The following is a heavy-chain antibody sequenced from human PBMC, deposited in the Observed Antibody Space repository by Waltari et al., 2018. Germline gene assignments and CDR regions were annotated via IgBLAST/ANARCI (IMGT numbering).Heavy chain of an antibody. D-gene: IGHD6-19*01. V-gene: IGHV3-21*03. CDR1: GFTISGYS. CDR2: IDTTSTYI. J-gene: IGHJ3*02. Sequence: EVHLVESGGGLVKPGGSLRLSCAASGFTISGYSMNWVRQAPGKGLEWLSSIDTTSTYIYYADSVKGRFTISRDNGKNSLYLQMNSLRDDDTALYYCARYEAGWYARDMWGQGTMVTVSS. CDR3: ARYEAGWYARDM.